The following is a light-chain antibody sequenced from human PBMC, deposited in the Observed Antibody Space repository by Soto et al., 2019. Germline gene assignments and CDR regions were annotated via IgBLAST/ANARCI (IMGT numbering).Light chain of an antibody. V-gene: IGKV1-5*01. Sequence: DIQMTQSPSTLSASVGDRVTIACRASQSVSSWLAWYQQKPGQAPKLLIFDVSSLESGVPSRFSGSGSGTEFTLTISSLQPDDFATYYCQQYYNYPLTFGGGTKVDI. CDR2: DVS. CDR1: QSVSSW. J-gene: IGKJ4*01. CDR3: QQYYNYPLT.